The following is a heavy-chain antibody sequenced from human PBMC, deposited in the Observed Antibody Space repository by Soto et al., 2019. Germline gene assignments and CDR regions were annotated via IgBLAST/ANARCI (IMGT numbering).Heavy chain of an antibody. CDR1: GFTFSNYG. J-gene: IGHJ4*02. D-gene: IGHD1-26*01. Sequence: PVGSLRLSCAASGFTFSNYGMSWVRQAPGKGLEWVSALPEIGTNTYYADSVKGRFTISRDNSKSTLFLQINNLRAGDTAVYYCAKKSGVGATWYFDYWGQGTLVTVSS. CDR2: LPEIGTNT. CDR3: AKKSGVGATWYFDY. V-gene: IGHV3-23*01.